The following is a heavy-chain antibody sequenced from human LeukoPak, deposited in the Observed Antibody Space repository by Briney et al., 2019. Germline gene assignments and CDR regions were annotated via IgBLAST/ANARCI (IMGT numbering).Heavy chain of an antibody. V-gene: IGHV4-30-2*01. Sequence: SETLSLTCAGSGGSISSGGYSWSWLRQPPGKGLEWIGYIYHSGSTYYNPSLKSRVTISVDRSKNQFSLKLSSVTAADTAVYYWARATHGDYAWFDPWGQGTLVTVPS. CDR2: IYHSGST. J-gene: IGHJ5*02. D-gene: IGHD4-17*01. CDR3: ARATHGDYAWFDP. CDR1: GGSISSGGYS.